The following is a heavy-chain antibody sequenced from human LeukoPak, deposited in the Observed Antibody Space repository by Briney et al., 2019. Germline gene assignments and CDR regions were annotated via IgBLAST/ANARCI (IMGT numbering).Heavy chain of an antibody. CDR3: ASLQGRWLLGAY. J-gene: IGHJ4*02. V-gene: IGHV4-39*07. D-gene: IGHD5-24*01. CDR1: GGSISSSSYY. Sequence: SETLSLTCTVSGGSISSSSYYWGWIRQPPGKGLEWIGSIYYSGSTYYNPSLKSRVTISVDTSKNQFSLKLSSVTAADTAVYYCASLQGRWLLGAYWGQGTLDTVSS. CDR2: IYYSGST.